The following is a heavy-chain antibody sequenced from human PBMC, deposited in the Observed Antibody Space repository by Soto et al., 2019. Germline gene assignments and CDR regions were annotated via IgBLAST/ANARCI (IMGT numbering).Heavy chain of an antibody. D-gene: IGHD5-18*01. CDR1: GCTFSSYG. CDR2: ISYDGSNK. CDR3: PKDPFAYHDPAMATPQFDY. Sequence: VGSLRLSCAASGCTFSSYGMHWVRQSPGKGLEWVAVISYDGSNKYYADSVKGRFTISTDNSKNTLYLQMNRLRAEETAVYHCPKDPFAYHDPAMATPQFDYWGQGTLVTASS. V-gene: IGHV3-30*18. J-gene: IGHJ4*02.